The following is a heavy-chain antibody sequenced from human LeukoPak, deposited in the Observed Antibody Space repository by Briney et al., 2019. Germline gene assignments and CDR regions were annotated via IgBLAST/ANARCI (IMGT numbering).Heavy chain of an antibody. Sequence: ASVKVSCKASGYTFTDYYIQWVRQAPGQGLEWMGWINPHTGGTNYAQKFQGRVTMTRDTSISTAYMELSRLRSGDTAVYYCVRDIRAISVTTDWGQGTLVTVSS. CDR3: VRDIRAISVTTD. V-gene: IGHV1-2*02. D-gene: IGHD4-17*01. CDR2: INPHTGGT. J-gene: IGHJ4*02. CDR1: GYTFTDYY.